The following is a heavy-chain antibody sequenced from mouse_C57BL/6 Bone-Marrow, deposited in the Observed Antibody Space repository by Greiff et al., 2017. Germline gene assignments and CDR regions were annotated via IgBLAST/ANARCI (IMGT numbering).Heavy chain of an antibody. D-gene: IGHD1-1*01. J-gene: IGHJ4*01. V-gene: IGHV5-4*01. CDR3: AREGITTVVAYYAMDY. CDR2: ISDGGSYT. CDR1: GFTFSSYA. Sequence: EVQVVESGGGLVKPGGSLKLSCAASGFTFSSYAMSWVRQTPEKKLEWVATISDGGSYTYYPDNVKGRFTISRDNDKNNLYLQMSHLKYEDTAMYYCAREGITTVVAYYAMDYWGQGTSVTVSS.